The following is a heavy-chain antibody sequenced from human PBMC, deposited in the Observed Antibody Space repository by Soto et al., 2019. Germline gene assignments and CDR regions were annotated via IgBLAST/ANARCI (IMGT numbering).Heavy chain of an antibody. Sequence: QVLLQESGPGLVKPSETLSLTCTVSGGSVSSGSYYWSWLRQPPGKGLEWIGYIYYSGSTNYNPSHKSGVTLSVDTSKNQFTLKLSSVTAADTAVYFCASYSSGWYDVTYWGQGTLVTVSS. V-gene: IGHV4-61*01. CDR3: ASYSSGWYDVTY. CDR1: GGSVSSGSYY. D-gene: IGHD6-19*01. J-gene: IGHJ4*02. CDR2: IYYSGST.